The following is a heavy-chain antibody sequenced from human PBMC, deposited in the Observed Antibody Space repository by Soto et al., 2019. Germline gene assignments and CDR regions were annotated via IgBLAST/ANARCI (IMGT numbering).Heavy chain of an antibody. Sequence: GGSLRLSCAASGFTFSSYSMNWVRQAPGKGLEWVSYISSSSSTIYYADSVKGRFTISRDNAKNSLYLQMNSLRAEDTAVYYCAREGVRGNYYMDVWGKGTTVTVSS. CDR2: ISSSSSTI. CDR3: AREGVRGNYYMDV. J-gene: IGHJ6*03. D-gene: IGHD3-10*01. V-gene: IGHV3-48*01. CDR1: GFTFSSYS.